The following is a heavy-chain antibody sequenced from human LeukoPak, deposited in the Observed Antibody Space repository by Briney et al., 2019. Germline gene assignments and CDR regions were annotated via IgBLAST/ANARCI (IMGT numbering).Heavy chain of an antibody. Sequence: GESETIFCKGLGYSFSSYWNAWVRQRPGKGLEWMGIIYPGGSETRYDPTLHGQVTISADSSTSTAYLQWSSLRASDTAMYYCARASRDGYNQNFDHWGQ. CDR1: GYSFSSYW. CDR2: IYPGGSET. V-gene: IGHV5-51*06. J-gene: IGHJ4*02. CDR3: ARASRDGYNQNFDH. D-gene: IGHD5-24*01.